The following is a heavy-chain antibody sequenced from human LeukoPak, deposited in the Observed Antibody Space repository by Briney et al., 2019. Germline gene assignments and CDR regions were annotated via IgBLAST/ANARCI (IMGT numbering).Heavy chain of an antibody. CDR2: ISTYNGNT. J-gene: IGHJ4*02. V-gene: IGHV1-18*01. D-gene: IGHD4-17*01. Sequence: GASVKVSCKASGYTFTSYDINWVRQGPGQGPEWMGWISTYNGNTKYAEKFQGRVTMTTDTPTSTACMELRSLRSDDTAVYYCARDEDYGIFVNVDYWGQGTLVTVSS. CDR3: ARDEDYGIFVNVDY. CDR1: GYTFTSYD.